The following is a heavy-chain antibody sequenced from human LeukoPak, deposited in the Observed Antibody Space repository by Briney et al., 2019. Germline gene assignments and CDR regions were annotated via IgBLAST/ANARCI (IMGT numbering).Heavy chain of an antibody. Sequence: GGSLRLSCAASGFTFSNFWMNWVRQAPGKGLEWVANIKQDGSEKKYSDSVRGRFTISRDNAKNSLSLQMNSLRAEDTAVYYCARDVLLDYWGQGTLVTVSS. CDR1: GFTFSNFW. CDR2: IKQDGSEK. D-gene: IGHD2-8*01. V-gene: IGHV3-7*01. CDR3: ARDVLLDY. J-gene: IGHJ4*02.